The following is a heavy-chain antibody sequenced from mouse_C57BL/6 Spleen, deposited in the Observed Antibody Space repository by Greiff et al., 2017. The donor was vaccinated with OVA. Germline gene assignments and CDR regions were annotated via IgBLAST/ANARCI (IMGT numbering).Heavy chain of an antibody. Sequence: GGGLVQPKGSLKLSCAASGFTFNTYAMHWVRQAPGKGLEWVARIRSKSSNYATYYADSVKDRFTISRDDSQSMLYLQMNNLKTEDTAMYYCVRDYYGSRGVYYAMDYWGQGTSVTVSS. V-gene: IGHV10-3*01. CDR3: VRDYYGSRGVYYAMDY. J-gene: IGHJ4*01. CDR2: IRSKSSNYAT. CDR1: GFTFNTYA. D-gene: IGHD1-1*01.